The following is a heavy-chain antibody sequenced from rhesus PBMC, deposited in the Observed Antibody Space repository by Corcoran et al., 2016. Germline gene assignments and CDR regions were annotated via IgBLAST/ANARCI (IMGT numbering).Heavy chain of an antibody. Sequence: QLQLQESGPGLVKPSETLSLTCAVSGGSISSHYWSWIRQPPGKGLGWVGGIFGSGGTIDSNPSLKSRVPLSTDTSTNQFSLKLNSVTAADTAVYYCARGCSGIGCPLVNIDYWGQGVLVTVSS. V-gene: IGHV4-160*01. CDR1: GGSISSHY. CDR2: IFGSGGTI. CDR3: ARGCSGIGCPLVNIDY. J-gene: IGHJ4*01. D-gene: IGHD2-21*01.